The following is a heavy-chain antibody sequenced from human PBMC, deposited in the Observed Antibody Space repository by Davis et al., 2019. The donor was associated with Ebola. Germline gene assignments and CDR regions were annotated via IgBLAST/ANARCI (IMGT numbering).Heavy chain of an antibody. CDR3: ARGDYDILTLDYYAMDV. CDR2: INPNSGGT. D-gene: IGHD3-9*01. Sequence: AASVKVSCKASGYTFTGYYMHWVRQAPGQGLEWMGRINPNSGGTNYAQKFQGRVTITRDTSASTAYMELSSLRSEDTAVYYCARGDYDILTLDYYAMDVWGKGTTVIVST. V-gene: IGHV1-2*06. CDR1: GYTFTGYY. J-gene: IGHJ6*04.